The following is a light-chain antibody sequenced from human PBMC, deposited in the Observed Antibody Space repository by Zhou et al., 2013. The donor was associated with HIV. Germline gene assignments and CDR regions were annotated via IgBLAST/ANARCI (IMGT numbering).Light chain of an antibody. Sequence: ETVMTQFPASLSVSPGERPTLFCRASQSVSSYLAWYQQKPGQAPRLLIYGASSRATGIPDRFSGSGSGTDFTLTISRLEPEDFAVYYCQQYNSWPPWTFGQGTKVEIK. J-gene: IGKJ1*01. V-gene: IGKV3D-15*01. CDR2: GAS. CDR3: QQYNSWPPWT. CDR1: QSVSSY.